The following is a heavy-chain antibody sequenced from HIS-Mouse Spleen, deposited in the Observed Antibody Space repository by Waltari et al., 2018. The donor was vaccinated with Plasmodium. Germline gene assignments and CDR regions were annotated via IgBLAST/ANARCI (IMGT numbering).Heavy chain of an antibody. V-gene: IGHV4-34*01. CDR1: GGSLSGYY. CDR2: IYHSGTT. J-gene: IGHJ4*02. CDR3: ASSGSGSYYY. D-gene: IGHD3-10*01. Sequence: QVQLQQWGAGLLKPSETLSLTCAAYGGSLSGYYWSWTRQPPGKGLEWIGEIYHSGTTKYIPSLQSRVTIAVDTSKNQFSLKLSSVTAADTAVYYCASSGSGSYYYWGQGTLVTVSS.